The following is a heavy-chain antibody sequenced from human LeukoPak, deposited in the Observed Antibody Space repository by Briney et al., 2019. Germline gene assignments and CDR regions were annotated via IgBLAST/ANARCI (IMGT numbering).Heavy chain of an antibody. J-gene: IGHJ6*04. V-gene: IGHV1-2*02. CDR3: AKDLGVVGGAKENTYTVMDV. CDR2: INPNSGGT. CDR1: GYTFTGYY. Sequence: ASVKVSCKASGYTFTGYYIQWVRQAPGQGLEWMGWINPNSGGTNYAQRFQGRVTMTRDTSISTAYMELSRLRSDDTAVYFCAKDLGVVGGAKENTYTVMDVWGGGPRSPSPQ. D-gene: IGHD2-8*01.